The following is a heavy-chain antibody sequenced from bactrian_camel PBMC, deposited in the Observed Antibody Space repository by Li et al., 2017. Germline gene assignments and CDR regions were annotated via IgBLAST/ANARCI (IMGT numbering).Heavy chain of an antibody. D-gene: IGHD4*01. Sequence: HVQLVESGGGSVQAGGSLALSCVASGNSVSRINCMGWLRQAPGKEREWVAHIYRLGGITAYADSVKGRFTISRDNAKNTVYLQMNNLKPDDTAVYYCVRDGAIYYLGDYSLAYWGQGTQVTVS. CDR3: VRDGAIYYLGDYSLAY. CDR2: IYRLGGIT. V-gene: IGHV3S54*01. J-gene: IGHJ4*01. CDR1: GNSVSRINC.